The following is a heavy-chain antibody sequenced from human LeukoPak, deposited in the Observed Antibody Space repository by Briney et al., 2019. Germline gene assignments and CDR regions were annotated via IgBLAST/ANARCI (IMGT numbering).Heavy chain of an antibody. CDR1: GGSISSYY. V-gene: IGHV4-59*01. J-gene: IGHJ4*02. D-gene: IGHD5-18*01. Sequence: SETLSLTCTVSGGSISSYYWSWIRQPPGKGLEWIGHIYYSGSTNYNPSLKSRVTISVDTSKNQFSLKLSSVTAADTAVYYCARRGYSYGLDYWGQGTLVTVSS. CDR3: ARRGYSYGLDY. CDR2: IYYSGST.